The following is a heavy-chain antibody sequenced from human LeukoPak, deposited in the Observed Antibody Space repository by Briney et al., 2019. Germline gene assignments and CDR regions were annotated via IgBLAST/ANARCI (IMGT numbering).Heavy chain of an antibody. CDR1: GFTFSSYW. CDR3: ARAPSSSNLLVFDY. CDR2: INSDGSST. D-gene: IGHD6-13*01. J-gene: IGHJ4*02. V-gene: IGHV3-74*01. Sequence: PGGSLRLSCAASGFTFSSYWMHWVRQAPGKGLVWVSRINSDGSSTSYADSVKGRFTISRDNAKNSLYLQMNSLRAEDTAVYYCARAPSSSNLLVFDYWGQGTLVTVSS.